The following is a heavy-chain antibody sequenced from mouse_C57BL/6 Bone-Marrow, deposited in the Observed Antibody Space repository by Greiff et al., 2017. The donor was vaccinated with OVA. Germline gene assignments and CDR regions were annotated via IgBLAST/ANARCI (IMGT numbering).Heavy chain of an antibody. V-gene: IGHV3-6*01. CDR3: ARDLLYDGYYPFDY. CDR1: GYSITSGYY. D-gene: IGHD2-3*01. J-gene: IGHJ2*01. Sequence: EVQLQQSGPGLVKPSQSLSLTCSVTGYSITSGYYWNWIRQFPGNKLEWMGYISYDGSNNYNPSLKNRISITRDTSKNQFFLKLNSVTTEDTATYYCARDLLYDGYYPFDYWGQGTTLTVSS. CDR2: ISYDGSN.